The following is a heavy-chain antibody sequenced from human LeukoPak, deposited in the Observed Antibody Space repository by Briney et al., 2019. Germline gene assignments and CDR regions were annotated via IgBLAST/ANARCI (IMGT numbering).Heavy chain of an antibody. CDR1: GGSISSSSYY. CDR2: IYYSGST. CDR3: ARIPRVVSYDSSGYLPTPGWFDP. Sequence: SETLSLTCTVSGGSISSSSYYWGWIRQPPGKGLEWIGSIYYSGSTYYNPSLKSRVTISVGTSKNQFSLKLSSVTAADTAVYYCARIPRVVSYDSSGYLPTPGWFDPWGQGTLVTVSS. V-gene: IGHV4-39*07. D-gene: IGHD3-22*01. J-gene: IGHJ5*02.